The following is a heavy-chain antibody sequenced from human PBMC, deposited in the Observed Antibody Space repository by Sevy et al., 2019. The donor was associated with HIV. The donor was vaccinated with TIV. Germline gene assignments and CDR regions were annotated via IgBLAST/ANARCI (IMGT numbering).Heavy chain of an antibody. CDR2: IIPIFGTA. D-gene: IGHD1-1*01. V-gene: IGHV1-69*13. J-gene: IGHJ4*02. CDR1: GGTFSSYA. Sequence: ASVKVSCKASGGTFSSYAISWVRQAPGQGLEWMVGIIPIFGTANYAQKFQGRVTITADESTSTAYMELSSLRSEDTAAYYCVWEVEGPGYYFDYWGQGTLVTVSS. CDR3: VWEVEGPGYYFDY.